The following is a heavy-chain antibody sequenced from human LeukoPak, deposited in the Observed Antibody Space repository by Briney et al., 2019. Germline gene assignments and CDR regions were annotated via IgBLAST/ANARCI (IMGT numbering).Heavy chain of an antibody. CDR2: INHSGST. J-gene: IGHJ4*02. V-gene: IGHV4-38-2*02. D-gene: IGHD6-13*01. CDR1: GYSISSGYY. Sequence: SETLSLTCTVSGYSISSGYYWGWIRQPPGKGLEWIGEINHSGSTNYNPSLKSRVTISVDTSKNQFSLKLSSVTAADTAVYYCARGNIAAAGTRPYYFDYWGQGTLVTVSS. CDR3: ARGNIAAAGTRPYYFDY.